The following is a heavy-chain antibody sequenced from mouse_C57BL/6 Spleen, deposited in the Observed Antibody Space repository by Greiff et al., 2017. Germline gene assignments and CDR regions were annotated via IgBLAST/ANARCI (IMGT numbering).Heavy chain of an antibody. CDR2: ISYDGSN. D-gene: IGHD2-10*01. V-gene: IGHV3-6*01. J-gene: IGHJ4*01. CDR1: GYSITSGYY. Sequence: EVKLMESGPGLVKPSQSLSLTCSVTGYSITSGYYWNWIRQFPGNKLEWMGYISYDGSNNYNPSLKNRISITRDTSKNQFFLKLNSVTTEDTATYYCARPYYGYAMDYWGQGTSVTVSS. CDR3: ARPYYGYAMDY.